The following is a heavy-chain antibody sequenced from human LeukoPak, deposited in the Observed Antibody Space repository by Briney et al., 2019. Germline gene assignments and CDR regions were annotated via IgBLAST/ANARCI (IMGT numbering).Heavy chain of an antibody. V-gene: IGHV3-23*01. CDR2: ISGSGSTT. CDR1: GVTFSRYA. CDR3: AVSNGLYAAFDY. D-gene: IGHD6-19*01. J-gene: IGHJ4*02. Sequence: GGSLRLSCAASGVTFSRYAMSWVRQAPGKGLEWVSAISGSGSTTHYADSVKGRFTISRDNSKNTLSLQMNSLRAEDTATYFCAVSNGLYAAFDYWGQGTLVTVSS.